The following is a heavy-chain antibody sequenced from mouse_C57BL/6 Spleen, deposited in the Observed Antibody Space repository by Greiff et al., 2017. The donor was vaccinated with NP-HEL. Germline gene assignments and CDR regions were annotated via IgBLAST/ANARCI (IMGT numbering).Heavy chain of an antibody. J-gene: IGHJ1*03. D-gene: IGHD1-2*01. CDR1: GYTFTSYG. Sequence: VQLQQSGAELARPGASVKLSCKASGYTFTSYGISWVKQRTGQGLEWIGEIYPRSGNTYYNEKFKGKATLTADKSSSTAYMELRSLTSEDSAVYFCAGFITTVPYWYFDVWGTGTTVTVSS. CDR3: AGFITTVPYWYFDV. CDR2: IYPRSGNT. V-gene: IGHV1-81*01.